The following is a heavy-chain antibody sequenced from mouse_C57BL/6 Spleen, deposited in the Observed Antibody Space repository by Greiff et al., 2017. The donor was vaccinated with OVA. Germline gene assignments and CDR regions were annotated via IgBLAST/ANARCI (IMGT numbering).Heavy chain of an antibody. D-gene: IGHD2-4*01. CDR3: ARRNYDSGYYAMDY. V-gene: IGHV1-50*01. CDR1: GYTFTSYW. J-gene: IGHJ4*01. CDR2: IDPSDSYT. Sequence: QVQLQQPGAELVEPGASVKLSCKASGYTFTSYWMQWVKQRPGQGLEWIGEIDPSDSYTNYNQKFKGKATLTVDTSSSTAYMQLSSLTSEDSAVYYCARRNYDSGYYAMDYWGQGTSVTVSS.